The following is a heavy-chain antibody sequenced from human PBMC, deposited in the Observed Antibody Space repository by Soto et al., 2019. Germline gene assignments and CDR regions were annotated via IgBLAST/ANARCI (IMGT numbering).Heavy chain of an antibody. D-gene: IGHD3-16*01. CDR3: ARDIGGGFDY. CDR1: GGSISSYY. J-gene: IGHJ4*02. V-gene: IGHV4-59*01. CDR2: IYYSGST. Sequence: SETLSLTCTVSGGSISSYYWSWIRQPPGKGLEWIGYIYYSGSTNYNPSLKSRVTISVDTSKNQFSLKLSSVTAADTAVYYCARDIGGGFDYWGQGTLVTVSS.